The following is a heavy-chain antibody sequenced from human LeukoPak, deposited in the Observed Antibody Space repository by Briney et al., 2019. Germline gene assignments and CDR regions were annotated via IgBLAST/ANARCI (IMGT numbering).Heavy chain of an antibody. CDR3: ARGDSETFLFDY. D-gene: IGHD3-22*01. V-gene: IGHV4-59*01. CDR2: IYYCGST. Sequence: SETLSLTCTVSGGSISINYWNWLRQPPGKGLEWIGYIYYCGSTKPSPPLKRRVTKSVDTSKNQFSLKLSMVTAADAAVYYCARGDSETFLFDYWGQGTLVTVSS. CDR1: GGSISINY. J-gene: IGHJ4*02.